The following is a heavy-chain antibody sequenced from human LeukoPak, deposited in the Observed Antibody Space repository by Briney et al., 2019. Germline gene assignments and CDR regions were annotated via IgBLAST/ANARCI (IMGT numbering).Heavy chain of an antibody. J-gene: IGHJ4*02. Sequence: ASVKVSCKASGYTFTGYYMHWVRQAPGQGLEWMGWINPNSGGTNYAQKFQGRVTMTRDTSISTAYMELSRLRSDDTAVYYCAREVVVAASGLSGIDYWGQGTLVTVSS. CDR1: GYTFTGYY. CDR2: INPNSGGT. V-gene: IGHV1-2*02. D-gene: IGHD2-15*01. CDR3: AREVVVAASGLSGIDY.